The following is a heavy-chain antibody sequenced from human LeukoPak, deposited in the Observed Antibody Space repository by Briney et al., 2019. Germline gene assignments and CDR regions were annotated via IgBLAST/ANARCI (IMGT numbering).Heavy chain of an antibody. CDR3: TRASGGLGDY. V-gene: IGHV3-49*03. CDR1: GFTFGDYG. CDR2: IRSKASGGRP. D-gene: IGHD1-26*01. Sequence: GGSLRLSCTASGFTFGDYGMTWFRQAPGKGLERVSFIRSKASGGRPEYAASVKGRFTSSRDDSKSIAFLQMNSLTIEDTAVYYCTRASGGLGDYWGQGTLVTVSS. J-gene: IGHJ4*02.